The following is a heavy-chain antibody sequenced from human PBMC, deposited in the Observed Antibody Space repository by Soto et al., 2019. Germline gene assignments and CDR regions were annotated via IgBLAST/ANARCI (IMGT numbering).Heavy chain of an antibody. CDR2: INHNGSS. CDR3: ERDCDYDEISGYLYFDY. Sequence: PSETLSLTCAVYGGSFSGYYWSWIRQPPGKGLEWIGEINHNGSSNYNPSPKRRVTISVATSKNQIYLKLRPVTAADTDVSDCERDCDYDEISGYLYFDYWGQGTLVTVSS. J-gene: IGHJ4*02. V-gene: IGHV4-34*01. D-gene: IGHD3-22*01. CDR1: GGSFSGYY.